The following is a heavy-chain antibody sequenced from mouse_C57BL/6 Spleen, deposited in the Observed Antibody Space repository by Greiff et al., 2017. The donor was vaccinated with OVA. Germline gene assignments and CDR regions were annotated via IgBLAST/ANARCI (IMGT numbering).Heavy chain of an antibody. CDR1: GYTFTSYW. CDR2: IHPNSGST. CDR3: ARDYYGSSPHAMDY. D-gene: IGHD1-1*01. Sequence: QVQLQQPGAELVKPGASVKLSCKASGYTFTSYWMHWVKQRPGQGLEWLGMIHPNSGSTNYNEKFKSKATLTVDKSSSTAYMQLSSLTSEDSAVYYCARDYYGSSPHAMDYWGQGTSVTVSS. J-gene: IGHJ4*01. V-gene: IGHV1-64*01.